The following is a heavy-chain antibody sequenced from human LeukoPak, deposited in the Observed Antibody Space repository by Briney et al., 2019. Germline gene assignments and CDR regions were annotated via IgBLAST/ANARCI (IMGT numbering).Heavy chain of an antibody. Sequence: PSETLSLTCTVSGGSISSSSYYWGWIRQPPGKGLEWIGSIYYSGSTYYNPSLKSRVTISVDTSKNQFSLKLNSVTAADTAVYYCARVQGYYYDSSGYSDIWGQGTMVTVSS. CDR2: IYYSGST. CDR1: GGSISSSSYY. V-gene: IGHV4-39*01. D-gene: IGHD3-22*01. J-gene: IGHJ3*02. CDR3: ARVQGYYYDSSGYSDI.